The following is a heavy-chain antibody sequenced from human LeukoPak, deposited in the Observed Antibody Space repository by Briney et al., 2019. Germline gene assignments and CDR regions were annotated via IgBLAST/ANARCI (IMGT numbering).Heavy chain of an antibody. Sequence: GGSLRLSCAASGFTFSSYSMNWVRQAPGKGLEWVSSIGSSSSYIYYADSVKGRFTISRDNAKNSLYLQMNSLRAEDTAVYYCARKDPRDAFDIWGQATMVTVSS. V-gene: IGHV3-21*01. CDR2: IGSSSSYI. D-gene: IGHD2-15*01. J-gene: IGHJ3*02. CDR1: GFTFSSYS. CDR3: ARKDPRDAFDI.